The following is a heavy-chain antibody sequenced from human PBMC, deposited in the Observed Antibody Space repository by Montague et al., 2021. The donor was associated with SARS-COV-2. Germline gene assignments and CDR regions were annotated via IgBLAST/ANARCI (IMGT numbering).Heavy chain of an antibody. CDR2: VHYSRSS. J-gene: IGHJ4*02. CDR3: VRDPAPSGSGTFYDY. CDR1: GDSVSHDF. D-gene: IGHD1-26*01. V-gene: IGHV4-59*02. Sequence: SETLSLTCTVSGDSVSHDFWTWIRQPPGKGLEWIVYVHYSRSSSYNPSLMRRVSIAVDTSKNQFYLRLSTVTAADTAIDYYVRDPAPSGSGTFYDYWGQGTLVTVSS.